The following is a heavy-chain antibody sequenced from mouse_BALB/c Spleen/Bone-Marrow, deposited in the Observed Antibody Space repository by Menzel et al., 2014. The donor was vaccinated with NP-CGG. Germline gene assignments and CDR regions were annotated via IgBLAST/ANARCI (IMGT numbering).Heavy chain of an antibody. D-gene: IGHD1-1*01. Sequence: EVQLQQSGTVLARPGASVKMSCKASGYSFTIYWMHWVKQRPGQGLEWICAIYPGNSDTSYNQKFKGKAKLTAVTSASTAYMELSSLTNEDSAVYYCTRFGSTYDWYFDVWGAGTTVTVSS. CDR3: TRFGSTYDWYFDV. J-gene: IGHJ1*01. V-gene: IGHV1-5*01. CDR1: GYSFTIYW. CDR2: IYPGNSDT.